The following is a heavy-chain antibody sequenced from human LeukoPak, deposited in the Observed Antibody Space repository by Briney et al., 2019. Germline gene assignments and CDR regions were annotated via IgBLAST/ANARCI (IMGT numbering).Heavy chain of an antibody. CDR3: ARDSRGYCSSTSCYTLWFDP. V-gene: IGHV1-69*05. CDR2: IIPIFGTA. J-gene: IGHJ5*02. Sequence: ASVKVSCKASGGTFSSYAISWARQAPGQGLEWMGGIIPIFGTANYAQKFQGRVTITTDESTSTAYMELSSLRSEDTAVYYCARDSRGYCSSTSCYTLWFDPWGQGTLVTVSS. CDR1: GGTFSSYA. D-gene: IGHD2-2*02.